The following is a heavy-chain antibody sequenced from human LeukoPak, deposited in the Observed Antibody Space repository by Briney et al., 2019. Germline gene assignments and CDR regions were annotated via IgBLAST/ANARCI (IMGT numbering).Heavy chain of an antibody. V-gene: IGHV3-23*01. D-gene: IGHD1-1*01. CDR3: AKDGRGYTHYYLDS. CDR1: GLSFNGYA. J-gene: IGHJ4*02. CDR2: ISGSGAST. Sequence: GGSLRLSCAASGLSFNGYAMSWVRQAPGKGLEWVSGISGSGASTFYVDSVKGRFILSKDSSTNTLFLQMNSLRGEDTAVYYCAKDGRGYTHYYLDSWGQGTHVTVSS.